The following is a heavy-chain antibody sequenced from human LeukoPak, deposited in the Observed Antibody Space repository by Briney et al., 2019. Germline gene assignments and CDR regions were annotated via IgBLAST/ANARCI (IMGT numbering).Heavy chain of an antibody. J-gene: IGHJ4*02. D-gene: IGHD1-26*01. CDR2: IYYSGST. V-gene: IGHV4-59*01. Sequence: SETLSLTCTVSGGSISSYYWSWIRQPPGKGLEWIGYIYYSGSTNYKPSLKSRVTISVDTSKNQFSLKLSSVTAADTAMYYCARMTGSAWELLIDSWGPGTLVTVSS. CDR3: ARMTGSAWELLIDS. CDR1: GGSISSYY.